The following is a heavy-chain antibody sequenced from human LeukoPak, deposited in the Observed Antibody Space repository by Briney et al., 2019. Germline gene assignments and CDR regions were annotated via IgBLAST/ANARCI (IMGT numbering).Heavy chain of an antibody. V-gene: IGHV3-21*01. J-gene: IGHJ6*03. Sequence: GRSLRLSCGASGFTLSDYSMNWVRQAPGKGLAWVASITSAGGYTYYADSVKGRFTISRDNAQNSLFLQMNSLRAEDTAVYFCATSGGFVLPNAITGNWYMDVWGRGTSVTVSS. CDR1: GFTLSDYS. CDR2: ITSAGGYT. D-gene: IGHD2-2*01. CDR3: ATSGGFVLPNAITGNWYMDV.